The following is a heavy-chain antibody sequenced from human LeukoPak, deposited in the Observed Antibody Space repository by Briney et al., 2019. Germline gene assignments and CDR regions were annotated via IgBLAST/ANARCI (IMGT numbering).Heavy chain of an antibody. CDR2: ISYDGSNK. D-gene: IGHD5-12*01. CDR3: ARVRYSGYDSDAFYI. J-gene: IGHJ3*02. Sequence: GGSLRLSCAASGFTFSSYAMHWVRQAPGKGLEWVAVISYDGSNKYYADSVKGRFTISRDNSKNTLYLQMNSLRAEDTAVYYCARVRYSGYDSDAFYIWGQGTMVTVSS. CDR1: GFTFSSYA. V-gene: IGHV3-30-3*01.